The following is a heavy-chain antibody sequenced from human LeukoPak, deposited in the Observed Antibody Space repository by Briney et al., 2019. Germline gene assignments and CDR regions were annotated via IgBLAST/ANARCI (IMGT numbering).Heavy chain of an antibody. J-gene: IGHJ4*02. D-gene: IGHD3-22*01. V-gene: IGHV3-21*01. Sequence: PGGSLRLSCAASGFTFSSYSMNWVRQAPGKGLEWVSSISSSSSYIYYADSVKGRFTISRDNAKNSLYLQMNSLRAEDTAVYYCARDYYDSSRYPYHDYWGQGTLVTVSS. CDR1: GFTFSSYS. CDR2: ISSSSSYI. CDR3: ARDYYDSSRYPYHDY.